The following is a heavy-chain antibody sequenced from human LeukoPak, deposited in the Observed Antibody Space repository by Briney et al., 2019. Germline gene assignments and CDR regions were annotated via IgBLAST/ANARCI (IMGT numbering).Heavy chain of an antibody. CDR1: GFTFSSYA. D-gene: IGHD2-15*01. CDR3: AKTWPSWSYYYYGMDV. CDR2: ISGSGGNT. V-gene: IGHV3-23*01. J-gene: IGHJ6*02. Sequence: GGSLRLSCTASGFTFSSYAMSWVRQAPGKGLEWVSAISGSGGNTYYADSVKGRFTISRDNSKNTLYLQMNSLRAEDTAVYYCAKTWPSWSYYYYGMDVWGQGTTVTVSS.